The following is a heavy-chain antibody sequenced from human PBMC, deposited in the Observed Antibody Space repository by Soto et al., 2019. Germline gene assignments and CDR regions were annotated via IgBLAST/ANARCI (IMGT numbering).Heavy chain of an antibody. D-gene: IGHD1-26*01. Sequence: QITLKATGPTLVKSTQTLTLTCTFSGFSLTTDGEGVGWVRQSPGEALERLALIYWDDDEPYSPSLKTRLTITKDIARNQVLFVMTSMEPVDTRTYFCAHSRSLITEDAQVGDFDYGGQGT. V-gene: IGHV2-5*02. CDR3: AHSRSLITEDAQVGDFDY. CDR2: IYWDDDE. CDR1: GFSLTTDGEG. J-gene: IGHJ4*02.